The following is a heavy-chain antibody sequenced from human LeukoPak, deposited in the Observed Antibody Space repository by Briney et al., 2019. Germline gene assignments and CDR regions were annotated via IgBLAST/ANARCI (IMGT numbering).Heavy chain of an antibody. CDR1: GFTFSSYS. CDR2: ISSSSSYI. D-gene: IGHD3-3*01. Sequence: GGSLRLSCAPSGFTFSSYSMNWVRQAPGKGLEWVSSISSSSSYIYYADSVKGRFTISRDNAKNSLYLQMNSLRAEDTAVYYCARDLGTIFGVVGDYWGQGTLVTVSS. J-gene: IGHJ4*02. CDR3: ARDLGTIFGVVGDY. V-gene: IGHV3-21*01.